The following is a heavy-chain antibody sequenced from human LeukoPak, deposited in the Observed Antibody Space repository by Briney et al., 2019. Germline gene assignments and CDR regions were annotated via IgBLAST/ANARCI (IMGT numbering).Heavy chain of an antibody. CDR2: IDHSGST. CDR3: ARESGWYFDY. Sequence: PSETLSLTCAVYGGSFSGYYWSWIRQPPGKGLEWIGEIDHSGSTNYNPSLKSRVTISVDTSKNQFSLKLSSVTAEDTAVYYCARESGWYFDYWGQGTLVTVSS. V-gene: IGHV4-34*01. J-gene: IGHJ4*02. D-gene: IGHD6-19*01. CDR1: GGSFSGYY.